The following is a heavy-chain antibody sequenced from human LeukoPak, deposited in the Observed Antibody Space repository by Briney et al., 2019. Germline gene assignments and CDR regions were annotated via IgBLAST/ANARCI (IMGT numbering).Heavy chain of an antibody. CDR1: GFTFSSYA. CDR3: ARAYIVGATNFDY. CDR2: ISYDGRNR. J-gene: IGHJ4*02. D-gene: IGHD1-26*01. V-gene: IGHV3-30*04. Sequence: HPGGSLRLSCAASGFTFSSYALHWVRQAPGKGLEWVAVISYDGRNRYYADSVKGRFTISRDNSRNTLYLQMNSLRVEDTAVYYCARAYIVGATNFDYWGQGTLVTVSS.